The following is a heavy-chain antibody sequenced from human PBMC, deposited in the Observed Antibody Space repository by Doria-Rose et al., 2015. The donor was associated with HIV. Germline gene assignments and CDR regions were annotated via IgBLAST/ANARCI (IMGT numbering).Heavy chain of an antibody. Sequence: QWGPGLVKPSQTLSLTCTVSGGSISSGDYYWSWIRQPPGKGLEWIGYIYYSGSTYYNPSLKSRVTISVDTSRSQFSLKLSSVTAADTAVYYCARGFGGSGSYSFGYYYGMDVWGQGTTVTVSS. D-gene: IGHD3-10*01. V-gene: IGHV4-30-4*08. CDR3: ARGFGGSGSYSFGYYYGMDV. CDR1: GGSISSGDYY. J-gene: IGHJ6*02. CDR2: IYYSGST.